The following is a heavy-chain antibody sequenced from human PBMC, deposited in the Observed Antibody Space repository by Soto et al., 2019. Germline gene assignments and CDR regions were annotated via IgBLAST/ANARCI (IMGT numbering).Heavy chain of an antibody. Sequence: QVQLVESGRGVVQPGRSLRLSCAASGFTFRTIGMHWVRQTPGKGLEWLAVISYDGTNKYYADTVKGRFTISRDNSKNMLYLQMNSLRVEDTAVYYCAKDYLDDVGDYAIFGSWGQGTLVTVSS. CDR1: GFTFRTIG. V-gene: IGHV3-30*18. CDR3: AKDYLDDVGDYAIFGS. CDR2: ISYDGTNK. D-gene: IGHD4-17*01. J-gene: IGHJ4*02.